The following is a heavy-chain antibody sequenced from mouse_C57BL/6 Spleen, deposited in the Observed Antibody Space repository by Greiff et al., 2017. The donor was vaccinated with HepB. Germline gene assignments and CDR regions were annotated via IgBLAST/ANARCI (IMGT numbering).Heavy chain of an antibody. J-gene: IGHJ1*03. CDR1: GYTFTSYW. D-gene: IGHD1-1*01. V-gene: IGHV1-52*01. CDR3: ARRGYGSSSHWYFDV. Sequence: VQVVESGAELVRPGSSVKLSCKASGYTFTSYWMHWVKQRPIQGLEWIGNIDPSDSETHYNQKFKDKATLTVDKSSSTAYMQLSSLTSEDSAVYYCARRGYGSSSHWYFDVWGTGTTVTVSS. CDR2: IDPSDSET.